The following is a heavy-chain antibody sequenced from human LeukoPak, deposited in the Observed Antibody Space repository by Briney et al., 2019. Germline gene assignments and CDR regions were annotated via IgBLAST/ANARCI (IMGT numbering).Heavy chain of an antibody. CDR3: ARLGAAAYYFDY. D-gene: IGHD6-13*01. V-gene: IGHV4-61*02. CDR2: IYTSGST. Sequence: SETLSLTRTVSGGSISSGSYYWSWIRQPAGKGLEWIGRIYTSGSTNYNPSLKSRVTISVDTSKNQFSLKLSSVTAADTAVYYCARLGAAAYYFDYWGRGTLVTVSS. CDR1: GGSISSGSYY. J-gene: IGHJ4*02.